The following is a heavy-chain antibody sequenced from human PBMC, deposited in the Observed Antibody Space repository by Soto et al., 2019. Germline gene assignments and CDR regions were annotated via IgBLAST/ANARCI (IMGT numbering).Heavy chain of an antibody. V-gene: IGHV3-21*01. CDR1: GFSFSTYN. Sequence: GGSLRLPCAASGFSFSTYNMNWVRQAPGKGLEWVSSIDASSTHIYYADSVKGRFTIPRDNGKSSLYLQMDSLRAEDTALYYCVRQQYDFLVDPWGQGTLVTVSS. J-gene: IGHJ5*02. CDR2: IDASSTHI. D-gene: IGHD3-16*01. CDR3: VRQQYDFLVDP.